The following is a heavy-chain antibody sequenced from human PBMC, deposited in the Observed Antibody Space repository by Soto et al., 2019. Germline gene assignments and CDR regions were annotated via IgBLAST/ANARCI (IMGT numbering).Heavy chain of an antibody. J-gene: IGHJ4*02. D-gene: IGHD1-1*01. CDR2: IYYSGST. CDR1: GGSISRNSYY. V-gene: IGHV4-39*01. CDR3: AGHDLNGVDY. Sequence: QVQLQESGPGLVKPSETLSLTCTVSGGSISRNSYYWGWIRQPPGKGLEWIGSIYYSGSTYYNPSPKSRVTIAVDTAKNQFSPQLSSVAAADTALEYCAGHDLNGVDYWGQGTLVTVSS.